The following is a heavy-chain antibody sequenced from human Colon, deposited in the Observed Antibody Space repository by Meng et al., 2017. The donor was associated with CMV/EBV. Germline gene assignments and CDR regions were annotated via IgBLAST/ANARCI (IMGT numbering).Heavy chain of an antibody. J-gene: IGHJ6*02. CDR2: INPNSGAT. D-gene: IGHD3-3*01. CDR1: GYTFTLQY. CDR3: ARLSTIFDLYDMDV. Sequence: ASVKVSCKASGYTFTLQYIHWVRQAPGQGLEWMGWINPNSGATNYAQRFQGRVTMTRDTSISTAYMELSSLRSDDTAVYFCARLSTIFDLYDMDVWGQGTTVTVSS. V-gene: IGHV1-2*02.